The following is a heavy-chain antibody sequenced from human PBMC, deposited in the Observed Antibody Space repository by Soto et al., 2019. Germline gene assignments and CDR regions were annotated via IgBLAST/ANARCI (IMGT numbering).Heavy chain of an antibody. V-gene: IGHV3-30*18. CDR2: ISYDGTNK. CDR3: AQVPRYTVTPPDDY. Sequence: QVQLVESGGGVVQPWRSLRLSCVASGFIFGSYGMHWVRQAPGEGLEWVAVISYDGTNKYYADSVKGRFTISRDNSKNTPWLQMNSLRAEDTAVYYCAQVPRYTVTPPDDYWGQGTLVTVSS. J-gene: IGHJ4*02. D-gene: IGHD4-17*01. CDR1: GFIFGSYG.